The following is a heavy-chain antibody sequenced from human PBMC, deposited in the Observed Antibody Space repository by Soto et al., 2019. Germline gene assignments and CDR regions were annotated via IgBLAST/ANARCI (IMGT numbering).Heavy chain of an antibody. CDR3: ARGQGWHYCSSTSCFYGSYYMDV. CDR2: TYYRSKWYN. D-gene: IGHD2-2*01. V-gene: IGHV6-1*01. CDR1: GDSVSSNSAA. J-gene: IGHJ6*03. Sequence: QVQLQQSGPGLVKPSQTLSLTCAISGDSVSSNSAAWNWIRQSPSRGLEWLGRTYYRSKWYNDYAVSVKSRITINPDTSKNQFSLQLNSVTPEDTAVYYCARGQGWHYCSSTSCFYGSYYMDVWGKGTTVTVSS.